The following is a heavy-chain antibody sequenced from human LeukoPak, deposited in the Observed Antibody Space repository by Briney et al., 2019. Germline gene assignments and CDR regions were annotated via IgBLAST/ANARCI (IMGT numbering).Heavy chain of an antibody. CDR3: ASYYGSGSERNFDY. D-gene: IGHD3-10*01. CDR1: GGSISSSSYY. V-gene: IGHV4-39*01. J-gene: IGHJ4*02. Sequence: PSETLSLTCTVSGGSISSSSYYWGWIRQPPGKGLEWIGSIYYSGSTYYNPSLKSRVTISVDTSKNQFSLKLSSVTAADTAGYYCASYYGSGSERNFDYGSQGTLVTVSS. CDR2: IYYSGST.